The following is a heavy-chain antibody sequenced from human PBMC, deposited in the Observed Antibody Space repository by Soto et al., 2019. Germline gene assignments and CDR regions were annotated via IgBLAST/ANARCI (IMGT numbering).Heavy chain of an antibody. CDR1: GGSISSGGYY. J-gene: IGHJ4*02. Sequence: PSETLSLTCTVSGGSISSGGYYWSWIRQHPGKGLEWIGYIYYSGSTYYNPSLKSRVTISVDTSKNQFSLKLSSVTAADTAVYYCATGIAVAGIDYWGPGTLVTVSS. CDR2: IYYSGST. V-gene: IGHV4-31*03. D-gene: IGHD6-19*01. CDR3: ATGIAVAGIDY.